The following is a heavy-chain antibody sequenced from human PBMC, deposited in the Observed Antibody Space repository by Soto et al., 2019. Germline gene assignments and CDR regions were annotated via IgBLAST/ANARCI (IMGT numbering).Heavy chain of an antibody. CDR3: ATLTIVATIWANPKNPYFDY. CDR1: GFTFSSYG. D-gene: IGHD5-12*01. CDR2: ISYDGSNK. Sequence: PGGSLRLSCAASGFTFSSYGMHWVRQAPGKGLEWVAVISYDGSNKYYADSVKGRFTISRDNSKNTLYLQMNSLRAEDTAVYYCATLTIVATIWANPKNPYFDYWGQGTLVTVSS. J-gene: IGHJ4*02. V-gene: IGHV3-30*03.